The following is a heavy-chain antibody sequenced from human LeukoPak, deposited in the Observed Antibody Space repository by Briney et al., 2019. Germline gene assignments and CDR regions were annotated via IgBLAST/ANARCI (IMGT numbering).Heavy chain of an antibody. V-gene: IGHV3-64D*06. J-gene: IGHJ4*02. CDR3: VKTSYSGTYYYDY. D-gene: IGHD5-12*01. Sequence: PGGSLRLSCSASGFTFSSYAMHWVRQAPGKGLEYVSSISSDGGSTYCADSVKGRFTISRDNSKNTLYLQMSSLRAEDTAVFYCVKTSYSGTYYYDYWGQGTLVTVSS. CDR2: ISSDGGST. CDR1: GFTFSSYA.